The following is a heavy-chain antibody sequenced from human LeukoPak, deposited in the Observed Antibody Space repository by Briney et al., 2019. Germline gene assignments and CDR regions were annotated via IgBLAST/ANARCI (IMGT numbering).Heavy chain of an antibody. D-gene: IGHD4-23*01. CDR3: ASNPRTTVVTQVVSGAFDI. V-gene: IGHV4-34*01. Sequence: SETLSLTCAVYGGSFSGYYWSWIRQPPGKGLEWIGEINHSGSTNYNPSLKSRVTISVDTSKNQFSLKLSSVTAADTAVYYCASNPRTTVVTQVVSGAFDIWGQGTMVTVSS. CDR1: GGSFSGYY. J-gene: IGHJ3*02. CDR2: INHSGST.